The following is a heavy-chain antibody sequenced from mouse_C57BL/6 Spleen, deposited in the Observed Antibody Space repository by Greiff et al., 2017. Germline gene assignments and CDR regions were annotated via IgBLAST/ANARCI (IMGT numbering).Heavy chain of an antibody. V-gene: IGHV5-17*01. Sequence: EVKLVESGGGLVKPGGSLTLSCAASGFTFSDYGMHWVRQAPEKGLEWVAYISSGSSTIYYADTVKGRFTISRDNAKNTLFLQMTSLRSEDTAMYYCARLYGNYEYYWGQGTTLTVAS. D-gene: IGHD2-10*02. CDR3: ARLYGNYEYY. CDR2: ISSGSSTI. J-gene: IGHJ2*01. CDR1: GFTFSDYG.